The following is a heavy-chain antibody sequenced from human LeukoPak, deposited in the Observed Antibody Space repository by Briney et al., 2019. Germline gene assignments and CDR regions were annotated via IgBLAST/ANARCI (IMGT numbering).Heavy chain of an antibody. CDR2: IYYSGST. J-gene: IGHJ6*03. Sequence: SETLSLTCTVSGDSISSSSYYWGWIRQPPGKGLEWIGSIYYSGSTYYNPSLKSRVTISVDTSKNQFSLKLSSVTAADTAVYYCAREYNGDSDYYYYMDVWGKGTTVTVSS. CDR3: AREYNGDSDYYYYMDV. V-gene: IGHV4-39*02. CDR1: GDSISSSSYY. D-gene: IGHD4-17*01.